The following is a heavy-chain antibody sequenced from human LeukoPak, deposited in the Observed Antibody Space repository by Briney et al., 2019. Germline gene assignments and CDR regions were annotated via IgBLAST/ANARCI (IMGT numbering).Heavy chain of an antibody. J-gene: IGHJ4*02. CDR1: GGSISGSNYY. Sequence: SETLSLTCTVAGGSISGSNYYWGWIRQPPGKGLEWIGDLYYSGSAEYTPSLKSRVSISVDTSKNPVSLRLSSVTAADTAVYYCARHPLRGYSYGEGGDFWGQGTLVTVSS. V-gene: IGHV4-39*01. CDR2: LYYSGSA. D-gene: IGHD5-18*01. CDR3: ARHPLRGYSYGEGGDF.